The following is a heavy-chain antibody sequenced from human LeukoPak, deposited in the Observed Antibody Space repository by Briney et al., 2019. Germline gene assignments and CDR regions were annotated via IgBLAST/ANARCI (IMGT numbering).Heavy chain of an antibody. J-gene: IGHJ4*02. CDR3: ARDGVTSSVDS. CDR2: IKEDGSRQ. V-gene: IGHV3-7*01. CDR1: GFTFNNYW. Sequence: GGSLRLSGAASGFTFNNYWMSWVRQAPGKGLEWLANIKEDGSRQYYVDSVKGRFTISRDNAERSLFLQMNSLRAEDTGVYYCARDGVTSSVDSWGQGTLVTVSS. D-gene: IGHD2-21*02.